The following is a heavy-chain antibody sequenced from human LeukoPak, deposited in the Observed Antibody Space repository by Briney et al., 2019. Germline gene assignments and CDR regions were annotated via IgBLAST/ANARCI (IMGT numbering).Heavy chain of an antibody. V-gene: IGHV3-30*04. D-gene: IGHD6-19*01. J-gene: IGHJ4*02. CDR2: ISYDGSNK. Sequence: GRSLRLSCAASGFTFSSYAMHWVRQAPGKGQEWGAVISYDGSNKYYADSVKGRFTISRDNSKNTLYLQMNSLRAEDTAAYYCARDASSGWPEDYFDYWGQGTLVTVSS. CDR3: ARDASSGWPEDYFDY. CDR1: GFTFSSYA.